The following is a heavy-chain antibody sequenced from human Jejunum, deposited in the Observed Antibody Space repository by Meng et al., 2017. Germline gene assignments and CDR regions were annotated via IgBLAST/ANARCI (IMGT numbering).Heavy chain of an antibody. CDR1: GFTFSGST. CDR3: VRAIDSSGFYYGDY. D-gene: IGHD1-26*01. J-gene: IGHJ4*02. CDR2: VRSSTNNYAT. V-gene: IGHV3-73*01. Sequence: GESLKISCAASGFTFSGSTMHWVRQASGRGLEWVGRVRSSTNNYATSYAASVNGRFTVSRDDSKNTAYLQMDSLQTDDTAVYYCVRAIDSSGFYYGDYWGQGARVTCSS.